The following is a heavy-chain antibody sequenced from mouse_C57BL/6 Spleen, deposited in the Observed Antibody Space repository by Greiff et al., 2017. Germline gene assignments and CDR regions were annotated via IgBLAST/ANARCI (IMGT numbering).Heavy chain of an antibody. Sequence: QVQLQQPGAELVKPGASVKMSCKASGYTFTSYWITWVKQRPGQGLEWIGDIYPGSGSTNYNEKFKSKATLTVDTSSSTAYMQLSSLTSEDSAVYYCARAAMGLRRYYYAMGYWGQGTSVTVSA. CDR3: ARAAMGLRRYYYAMGY. D-gene: IGHD2-2*01. CDR2: IYPGSGST. CDR1: GYTFTSYW. J-gene: IGHJ4*01. V-gene: IGHV1-55*01.